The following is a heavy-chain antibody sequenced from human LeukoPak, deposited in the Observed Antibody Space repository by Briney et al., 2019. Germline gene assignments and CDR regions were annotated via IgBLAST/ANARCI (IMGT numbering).Heavy chain of an antibody. CDR2: ISYDGSNK. D-gene: IGHD5-18*01. Sequence: GRSLRLSCAASGFTFSSYAMHWVRQAPGKGLEWVAVISYDGSNKYYADSVKGRFTISRDNSKNALYLQMNSLRAEDTAVYYCARAHEDTPFDYWGQGPLVTVSS. V-gene: IGHV3-30*04. CDR1: GFTFSSYA. J-gene: IGHJ4*02. CDR3: ARAHEDTPFDY.